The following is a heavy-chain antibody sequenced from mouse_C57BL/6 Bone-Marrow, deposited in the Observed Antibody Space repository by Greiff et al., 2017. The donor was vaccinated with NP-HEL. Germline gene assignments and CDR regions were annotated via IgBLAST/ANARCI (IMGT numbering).Heavy chain of an antibody. V-gene: IGHV1-52*01. CDR3: ARSRGYGSSYDD. Sequence: QVQLQQPGAELVRPGSSVKLSCKASGYTFTSYWMHWVKQRPIQGLEWIGNIDPSDSETHYIQKFKDKATLTVDKSSSTAYMQLSSLTSEDSAVYYCARSRGYGSSYDDWGQGATLTVSS. J-gene: IGHJ2*01. CDR2: IDPSDSET. CDR1: GYTFTSYW. D-gene: IGHD1-1*01.